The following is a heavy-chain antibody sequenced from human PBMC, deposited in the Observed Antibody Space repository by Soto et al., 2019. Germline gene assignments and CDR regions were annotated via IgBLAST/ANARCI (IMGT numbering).Heavy chain of an antibody. CDR3: ARRDSSSAFDQ. Sequence: SETLSLTCTVSGGSIRSYYWSWIRQTPGKGLEWIGYIYYSGSTNYNPSLKSRVTISVEMSKNQFSLKLSSVTAADTAVYYCARRDSSSAFDQWGQRTLVTVXS. CDR1: GGSIRSYY. CDR2: IYYSGST. V-gene: IGHV4-59*01. J-gene: IGHJ5*02. D-gene: IGHD6-13*01.